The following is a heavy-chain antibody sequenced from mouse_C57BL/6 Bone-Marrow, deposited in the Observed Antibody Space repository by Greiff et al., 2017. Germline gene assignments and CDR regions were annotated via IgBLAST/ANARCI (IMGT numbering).Heavy chain of an antibody. D-gene: IGHD4-1*01. CDR1: GIDFSRYW. V-gene: IGHV4-1*01. Sequence: EVKLLQSGGGLVQPGGSLKLSCAASGIDFSRYWMSWVRRAPGKGLEWIGEINPDSSTINYAPSLKDKFIISRDNAKNTLYLQMSTVRSEDTALYYCARPDWDYWYVDVWGTGTTVTVSS. CDR3: ARPDWDYWYVDV. CDR2: INPDSSTI. J-gene: IGHJ1*03.